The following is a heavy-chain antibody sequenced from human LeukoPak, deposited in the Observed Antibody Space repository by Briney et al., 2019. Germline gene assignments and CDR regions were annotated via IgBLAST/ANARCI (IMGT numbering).Heavy chain of an antibody. CDR1: GYTFTSYD. V-gene: IGHV1-8*02. CDR2: MNPNSGNT. D-gene: IGHD3-16*01. J-gene: IGHJ6*03. Sequence: ASVKVSCKASGYTFTSYDINWVRQATGQGLEWMGWMNPNSGNTGYAQKFQGRVTMTRDTSTSTVYMELSSLRSEDTAVYYCARGGGSYYYMDVWGKGTTVTISS. CDR3: ARGGGSYYYMDV.